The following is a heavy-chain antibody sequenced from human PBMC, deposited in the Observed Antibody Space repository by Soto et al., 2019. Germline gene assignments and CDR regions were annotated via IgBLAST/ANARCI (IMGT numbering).Heavy chain of an antibody. J-gene: IGHJ6*02. CDR2: IITIFGTA. V-gene: IGHV1-69*01. CDR1: GGTFSSYA. Sequence: QVQLVQSGAEVKKPGSSVKVSCKASGGTFSSYAISWVRQAPGQGLEWMGGIITIFGTANYAQKFQGRVTITADESTSTAYMELSSLRSEDTAVYYCARDSRDCSSTSCYPYYYYYGMDVWGQWTTVTVSS. D-gene: IGHD2-2*01. CDR3: ARDSRDCSSTSCYPYYYYYGMDV.